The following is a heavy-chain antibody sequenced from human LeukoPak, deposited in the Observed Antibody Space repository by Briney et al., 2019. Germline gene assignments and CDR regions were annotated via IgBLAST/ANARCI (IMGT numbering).Heavy chain of an antibody. V-gene: IGHV1-8*03. CDR3: ARTVLMVYGRDAFDI. D-gene: IGHD2-8*01. J-gene: IGHJ3*02. CDR1: EYTFTSYD. CDR2: MNPNSGNT. Sequence: ASVKVSCKASEYTFTSYDINWVRQATGQGLEWMGWMNPNSGNTGYAQKFQGRVTITRNTSISTAYMELSSLRSEDTAVYYCARTVLMVYGRDAFDIWGQGTMVTVSS.